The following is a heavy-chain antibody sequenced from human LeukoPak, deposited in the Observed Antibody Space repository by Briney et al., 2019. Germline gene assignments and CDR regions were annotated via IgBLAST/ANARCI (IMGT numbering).Heavy chain of an antibody. CDR1: AFTFSPFW. Sequence: QSGGSLRLSCAASAFTFSPFWMNWVRQAPGRGLEWVANIDQSGGRNNYVDSVKGRFTISRDNAKNSLFLEMSSLRADDTAVYFCARDVEGGTFDIWGQGTTVTVSS. CDR3: ARDVEGGTFDI. V-gene: IGHV3-7*05. D-gene: IGHD3-16*01. J-gene: IGHJ3*02. CDR2: IDQSGGRN.